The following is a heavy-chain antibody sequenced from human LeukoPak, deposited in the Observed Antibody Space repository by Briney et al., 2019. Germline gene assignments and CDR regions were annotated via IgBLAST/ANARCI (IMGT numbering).Heavy chain of an antibody. CDR1: GGSVSSGSYY. D-gene: IGHD6-13*01. V-gene: IGHV4-61*01. CDR3: ARVGAAAGSLDY. CDR2: IYYSGST. J-gene: IGHJ4*02. Sequence: PSETLSLTCTVSGGSVSSGSYYWSWIRQPPGKGLEWIGYIYYSGSTNYNPSLKSQVTISVDTSKNQFSLKLGSVTAADTAVYYCARVGAAAGSLDYWGQGTLVTVSS.